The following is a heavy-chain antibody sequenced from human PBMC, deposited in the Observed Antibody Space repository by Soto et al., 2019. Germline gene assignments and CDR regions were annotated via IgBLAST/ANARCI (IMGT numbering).Heavy chain of an antibody. D-gene: IGHD2-2*02. V-gene: IGHV4-61*01. CDR1: GGSVSSGSYY. Sequence: SETLSLTCTVSGGSVSSGSYYWSWIRQPPGKGLEWIGYIYYSGSTNYNPSLKSRVTISVDTSKNQFSLKLSSVTAADTAVYYCARSPAAIWYFDYWGQGTLVTVSS. CDR3: ARSPAAIWYFDY. CDR2: IYYSGST. J-gene: IGHJ4*02.